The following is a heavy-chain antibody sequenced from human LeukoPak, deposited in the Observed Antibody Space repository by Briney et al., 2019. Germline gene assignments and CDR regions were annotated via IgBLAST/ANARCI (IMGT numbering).Heavy chain of an antibody. V-gene: IGHV3-7*01. CDR2: IKQDGSEK. CDR3: ARLRVSWSYSIDY. J-gene: IGHJ4*02. CDR1: GFTFSSYW. Sequence: GGSLRLSCAASGFTFSSYWMSWVRQAPGKGLEWVANIKQDGSEKYYVDSVKGRFTISRDNAKNSLYLQMNSLRAEDTAVYYCARLRVSWSYSIDYWGQGTLVTVSS. D-gene: IGHD1-26*01.